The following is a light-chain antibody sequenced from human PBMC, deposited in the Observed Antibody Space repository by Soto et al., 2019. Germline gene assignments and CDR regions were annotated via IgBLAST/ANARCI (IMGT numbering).Light chain of an antibody. CDR2: GAS. J-gene: IGKJ1*01. V-gene: IGKV3-15*01. Sequence: EIVMTQSPATLSVSPGEGATLSCRASQSVSSKLAWYQQKPGQAPRLLIYGASTRATDIPARFSGSGSGTEFTLIISSLQSEDSAVYYCQQYNSWLWTFGQGTKVDIK. CDR1: QSVSSK. CDR3: QQYNSWLWT.